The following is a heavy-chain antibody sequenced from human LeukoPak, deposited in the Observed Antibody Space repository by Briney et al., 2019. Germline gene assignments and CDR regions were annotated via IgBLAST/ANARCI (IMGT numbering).Heavy chain of an antibody. J-gene: IGHJ4*02. D-gene: IGHD3-3*01. CDR1: GFTFSSYG. Sequence: PAGGSLRLSCAASGFTFSSYGMDWVRQAPGKGLEWVAVIWYDGSNKYYADSVKGRFTISRDNSKNTLYLQMNSLRAEDTAVYYCAKDGPVKFLEWSPSYYFDYWGQGTLVTVSS. CDR2: IWYDGSNK. V-gene: IGHV3-33*06. CDR3: AKDGPVKFLEWSPSYYFDY.